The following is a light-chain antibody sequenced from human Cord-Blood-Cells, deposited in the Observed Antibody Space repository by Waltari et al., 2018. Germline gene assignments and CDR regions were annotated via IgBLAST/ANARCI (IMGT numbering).Light chain of an antibody. CDR3: SSYASGSTVVV. Sequence: QSALTQPASVSGSPGQSITIPCTGTSSDVGGYNYVSWYHQHPGKATKLRVCDVSRRASGGSNRCCGSRSGKTASLTISGRQAEEEADYYCSSYASGSTVVVVGGGTKLTVV. V-gene: IGLV2-14*01. J-gene: IGLJ2*01. CDR1: SSDVGGYNY. CDR2: DVS.